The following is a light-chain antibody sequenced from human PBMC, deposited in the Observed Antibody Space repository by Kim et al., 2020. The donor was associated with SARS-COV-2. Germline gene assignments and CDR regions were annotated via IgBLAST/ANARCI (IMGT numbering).Light chain of an antibody. CDR3: QQRGNWPLT. Sequence: EIVLTQSPATLSLSPGEGATLSCRASQSVSSYLAWYQQKPGQAPRLLIYDASNRATGIPARFSGTGSGTDFTLTISSLEPEDFAVYFCQQRGNWPLTFGGGTKVDIK. CDR2: DAS. V-gene: IGKV3-11*01. J-gene: IGKJ4*01. CDR1: QSVSSY.